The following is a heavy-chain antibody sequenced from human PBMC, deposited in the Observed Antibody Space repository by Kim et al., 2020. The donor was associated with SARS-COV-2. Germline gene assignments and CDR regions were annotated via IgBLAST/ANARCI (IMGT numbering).Heavy chain of an antibody. CDR1: GDIFTNYG. Sequence: ASVKVSCKASGDIFTNYGFIWVRQAPGQGLEWMGWISAYSGEKNYAPRFQGRIVMTTETSTTTVYMELSSLTYDDTAVYYCARDRTNIWDGGYWVQGTLV. V-gene: IGHV1-18*01. CDR2: ISAYSGEK. J-gene: IGHJ4*02. D-gene: IGHD2-2*01. CDR3: ARDRTNIWDGGY.